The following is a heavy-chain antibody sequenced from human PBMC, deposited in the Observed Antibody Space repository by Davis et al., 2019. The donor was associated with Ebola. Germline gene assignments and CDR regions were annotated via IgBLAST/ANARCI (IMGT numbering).Heavy chain of an antibody. J-gene: IGHJ4*02. Sequence: GESLKISCGGSGFTFRRYSLHWVRQSPGKGLEWVAVISHDERETFYADSVKGRFTISRDNSNNTLFLQMNNLRGEDTALYYCGRAVPGREDFDYWGQGTLVTVSS. CDR2: ISHDERET. V-gene: IGHV3-30*04. CDR3: GRAVPGREDFDY. CDR1: GFTFRRYS. D-gene: IGHD6-19*01.